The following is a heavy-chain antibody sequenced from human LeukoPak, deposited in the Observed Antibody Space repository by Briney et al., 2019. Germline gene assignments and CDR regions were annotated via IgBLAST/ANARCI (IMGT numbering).Heavy chain of an antibody. Sequence: GGSLRLSCAASGFTFSSYAMSWVRQAPGKGLEWVSAISGSGGSTYYADSVKGRFTISRDNSKHTLYLQMNSLRAEDTAVYYCAKEGPTDYYDSSGSYFDYWGQGTLVTVSS. V-gene: IGHV3-23*01. CDR3: AKEGPTDYYDSSGSYFDY. CDR1: GFTFSSYA. CDR2: ISGSGGST. D-gene: IGHD3-22*01. J-gene: IGHJ4*02.